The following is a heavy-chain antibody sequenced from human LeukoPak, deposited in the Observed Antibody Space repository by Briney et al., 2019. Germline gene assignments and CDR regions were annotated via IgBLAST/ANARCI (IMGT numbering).Heavy chain of an antibody. CDR1: GFTLSSHS. Sequence: GGSLRLSCAASGFTLSSHSMNWVRQAPGKGLEWVSAISASGGSTYYADSVKGRFTISRDNSKNTLYLQMNSLRAEDTAVYYCAKRGGMYPAHYFDYWGQGTLVTVSS. CDR2: ISASGGST. J-gene: IGHJ4*02. D-gene: IGHD6-13*01. CDR3: AKRGGMYPAHYFDY. V-gene: IGHV3-23*01.